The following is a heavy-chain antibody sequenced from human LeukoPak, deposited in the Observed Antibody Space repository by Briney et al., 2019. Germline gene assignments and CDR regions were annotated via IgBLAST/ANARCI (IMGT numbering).Heavy chain of an antibody. V-gene: IGHV1-3*03. CDR3: ARGTFYYDSSAYSPRTSPNYMDV. CDR2: IYGDNGDT. Sequence: ASVKVSCKASGYSFTSYAMNWVRQAPGQRLEWMGWIYGDNGDTKYSQEFQDRVTITRDTSASTVYMELSSLRSEDMAVYYCARGTFYYDSSAYSPRTSPNYMDVWGKGTTVTVS. CDR1: GYSFTSYA. D-gene: IGHD3-22*01. J-gene: IGHJ6*03.